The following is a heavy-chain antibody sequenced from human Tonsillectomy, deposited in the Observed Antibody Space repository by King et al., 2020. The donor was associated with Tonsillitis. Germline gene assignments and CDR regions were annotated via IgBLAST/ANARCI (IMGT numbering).Heavy chain of an antibody. Sequence: VQLVESGGGLVQPGGSLKLSCTASGFTFSTYAMSWVRQAPGKGLEWVSVIYSGGSSTHYSDSVKGRFTISRDNSKNTLYLQMNSLGTEDTAVYYCAKQKGPAAGIDYWGQGTLVTVSS. CDR1: GFTFSTYA. CDR3: AKQKGPAAGIDY. V-gene: IGHV3-23*03. D-gene: IGHD6-13*01. CDR2: IYSGGSST. J-gene: IGHJ4*02.